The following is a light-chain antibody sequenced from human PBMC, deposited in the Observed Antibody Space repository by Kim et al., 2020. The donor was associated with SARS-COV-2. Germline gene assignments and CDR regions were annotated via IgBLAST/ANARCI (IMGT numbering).Light chain of an antibody. Sequence: DIQMTQSPSSLSASVGDRVTVTCRAGQNISSYLSWYQQKPREAPKLLIYGASTLQSGVPSTFSGSGSGTDFSLTISSLQPEDFATYYCQQSYRTPLTFGQGTKVDIK. J-gene: IGKJ1*01. CDR3: QQSYRTPLT. CDR1: QNISSY. CDR2: GAS. V-gene: IGKV1-39*01.